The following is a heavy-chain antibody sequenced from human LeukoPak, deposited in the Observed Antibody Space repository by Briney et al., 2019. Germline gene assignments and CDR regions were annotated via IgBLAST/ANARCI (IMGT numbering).Heavy chain of an antibody. CDR2: ISGSGGST. Sequence: GGSLRLSCAASGFTFSSYAMSWVRQAPGKGLEWVSTISGSGGSTSYVDSVKGRLTISRDNSKNTLYLEMNGLRAEDTAVYYCARARSGSYYSGINWGQGTLVTVSS. J-gene: IGHJ4*02. V-gene: IGHV3-23*01. CDR3: ARARSGSYYSGIN. D-gene: IGHD1-26*01. CDR1: GFTFSSYA.